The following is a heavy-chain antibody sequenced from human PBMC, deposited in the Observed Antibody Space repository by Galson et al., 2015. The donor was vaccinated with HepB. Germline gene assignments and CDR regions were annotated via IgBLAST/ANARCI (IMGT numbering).Heavy chain of an antibody. J-gene: IGHJ4*02. V-gene: IGHV3-23*01. D-gene: IGHD2-2*01. Sequence: YYADSVKGRFTISRVNSKNTLYLQMNSLRGEDMAIYYCARAGYCSSTTCFAGYFDFWGQGTLVTVSS. CDR3: ARAGYCSSTTCFAGYFDF.